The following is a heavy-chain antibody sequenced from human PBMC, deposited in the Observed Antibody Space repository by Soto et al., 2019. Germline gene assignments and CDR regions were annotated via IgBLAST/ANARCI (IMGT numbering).Heavy chain of an antibody. CDR2: ISISGGTI. Sequence: GGSLRLSCAASGFTFSDYYMSWIRQAPGKGLEWLSYISISGGTIYYADSVKGRFSISRDNAKNSLYLQLSSLRAEDTAVYFCARERARVFDSWGQGTLVTVSS. V-gene: IGHV3-11*01. CDR1: GFTFSDYY. CDR3: ARERARVFDS. J-gene: IGHJ4*02.